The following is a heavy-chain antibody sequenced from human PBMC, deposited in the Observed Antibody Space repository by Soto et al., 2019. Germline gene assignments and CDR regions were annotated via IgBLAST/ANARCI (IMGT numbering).Heavy chain of an antibody. Sequence: ASVKVSCKASGYTFTDHAIHWVRLAPGQRLEWMGWINGGSGSTRYSQTFQDRLTFTRDTSATTAYMELNSLRSEDTAMYYCAHSSGWYALDCWGQGTLVTVSS. CDR2: INGGSGST. CDR1: GYTFTDHA. J-gene: IGHJ4*02. V-gene: IGHV1-3*01. D-gene: IGHD6-19*01. CDR3: AHSSGWYALDC.